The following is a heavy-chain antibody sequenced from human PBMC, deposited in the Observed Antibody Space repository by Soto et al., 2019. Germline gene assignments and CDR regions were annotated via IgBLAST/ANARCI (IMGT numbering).Heavy chain of an antibody. CDR2: ISAYNGNT. CDR1: GYTFSSYH. Sequence: QIQLVQSGAEVKKPGASVKVSCKASGYTFSSYHITWVRQAPGQGLEWMGWISAYNGNTNYAQNLQGRVTMTTNPSTSTAYMELRSLRSDDTAVYYCARELPPVDYWGQGTLVTVSS. J-gene: IGHJ4*02. V-gene: IGHV1-18*01. CDR3: ARELPPVDY.